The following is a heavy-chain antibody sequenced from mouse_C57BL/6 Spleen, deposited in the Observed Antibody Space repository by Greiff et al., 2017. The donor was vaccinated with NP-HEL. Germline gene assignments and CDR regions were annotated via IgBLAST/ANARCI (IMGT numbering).Heavy chain of an antibody. V-gene: IGHV1-42*01. CDR2: INPSTGGT. CDR1: GYSFTGYY. Sequence: EVQLQESGPELVKPGASVKISCKASGYSFTGYYMNWVKQSPEKSLEWIGEINPSTGGTTYNQKFKAKATLTVDKSSSTAYMQLKSLTSEDSAVYYCARWGERRPGDYWGQGTTLTVSS. CDR3: ARWGERRPGDY. D-gene: IGHD3-2*02. J-gene: IGHJ2*01.